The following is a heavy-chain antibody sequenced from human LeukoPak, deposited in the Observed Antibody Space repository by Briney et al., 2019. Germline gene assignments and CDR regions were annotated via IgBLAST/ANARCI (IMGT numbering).Heavy chain of an antibody. V-gene: IGHV1-69*04. CDR2: IIPILGIA. J-gene: IGHJ4*02. CDR3: ARVGSSSWSRSYYFDY. Sequence: SVKVSCKASGGTFSSYAISWVRQAPGQGLEWMGRIIPILGIANYAQKFQGRVTITADKSTSTAYMELSSLRSEDTAVYYCARVGSSSWSRSYYFDYWGQGTLVTVSS. D-gene: IGHD6-13*01. CDR1: GGTFSSYA.